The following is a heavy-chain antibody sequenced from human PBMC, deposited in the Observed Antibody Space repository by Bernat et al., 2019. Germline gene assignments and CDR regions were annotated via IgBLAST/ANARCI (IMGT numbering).Heavy chain of an antibody. CDR1: GFTFSSYC. CDR2: INSDGSST. V-gene: IGHV3-74*01. J-gene: IGHJ6*02. D-gene: IGHD2-2*01. CDR3: ARECVVVPAAMGLSKYYYYGMDV. Sequence: EVQLVESGGGLVQPGGSLRLSCAASGFTFSSYCMHWVRQAPGKGLVWVSRINSDGSSTSYADYVKRRVTISRDNANNTLYLQMNSLRAEDTAVYYCARECVVVPAAMGLSKYYYYGMDVWGQGTTVTVSS.